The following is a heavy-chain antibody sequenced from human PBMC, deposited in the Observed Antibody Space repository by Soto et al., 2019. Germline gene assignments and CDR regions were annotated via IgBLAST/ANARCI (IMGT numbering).Heavy chain of an antibody. J-gene: IGHJ4*02. D-gene: IGHD4-17*01. Sequence: QVQLVESGGGVVQPGRSLRLSCAASGFTFSNNGMHWVRQAPGKGLEWVAVIWYDGSNEYFADSVKGRFTISRDNSKNTLFLQMDSLRAEDKAVYYCGRGVDYRDYAIDYWGQGTLVTVSS. CDR2: IWYDGSNE. CDR3: GRGVDYRDYAIDY. V-gene: IGHV3-33*01. CDR1: GFTFSNNG.